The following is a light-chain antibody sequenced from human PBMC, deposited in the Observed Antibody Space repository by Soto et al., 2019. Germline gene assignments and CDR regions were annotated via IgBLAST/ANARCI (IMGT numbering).Light chain of an antibody. CDR1: SSDVGGYDY. J-gene: IGLJ1*01. Sequence: ALAQPPSASGSPGQSVTISCTGTSSDVGGYDYVSWYQQHPGKAPKLLIYEVSKRPSGVPDRFSGSKSGNTASLTVSGLQAEDEADYYCSSYAGSNNLGVFGTGTKVTVL. V-gene: IGLV2-8*01. CDR2: EVS. CDR3: SSYAGSNNLGV.